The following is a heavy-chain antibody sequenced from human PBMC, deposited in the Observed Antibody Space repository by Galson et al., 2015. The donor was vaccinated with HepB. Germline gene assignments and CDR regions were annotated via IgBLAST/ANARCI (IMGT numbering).Heavy chain of an antibody. V-gene: IGHV3-66*01. CDR1: GFAVNSNY. Sequence: SLRLSCAASGFAVNSNYMSWVRQAPGKGLEWVSFIYSSGSTNYADSVKGRFTISRDNSKNTLYLQMNSLRAEDTAVYYCARGATQALGYWGQGTLVTVSS. J-gene: IGHJ4*02. D-gene: IGHD7-27*01. CDR3: ARGATQALGY. CDR2: IYSSGST.